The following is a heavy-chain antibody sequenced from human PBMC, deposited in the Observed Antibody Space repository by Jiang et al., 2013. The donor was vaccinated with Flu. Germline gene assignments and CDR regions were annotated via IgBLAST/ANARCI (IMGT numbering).Heavy chain of an antibody. J-gene: IGHJ4*02. CDR3: ARVRRGVYYDSSGITDY. D-gene: IGHD3-22*01. Sequence: KPSETLSLTCAVYGGSFSGYCWSWIRQPPGKGLEWIGEINHSGSTNYNPSLKSRVTISVDTSKNQFSLKLSSVTAADTAVYYCARVRRGVYYDSSGITDYWGQGTLVTVSS. V-gene: IGHV4-34*01. CDR2: INHSGST. CDR1: GGSFSGYC.